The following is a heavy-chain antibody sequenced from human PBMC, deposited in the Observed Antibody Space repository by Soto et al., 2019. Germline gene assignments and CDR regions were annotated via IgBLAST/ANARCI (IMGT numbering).Heavy chain of an antibody. CDR1: GYTFTSYG. V-gene: IGHV1-18*01. D-gene: IGHD3-22*01. CDR3: ARDSPITMIVVKGEGYFDY. Sequence: ASVKVSCKASGYTFTSYGISWVRQAPGQGLEWMGWISAYNGNTNYAQKLQGRVTMTTDTSTSTAYMELRSLRSDDTAVYYCARDSPITMIVVKGEGYFDYWGQGTLVTVSS. CDR2: ISAYNGNT. J-gene: IGHJ4*02.